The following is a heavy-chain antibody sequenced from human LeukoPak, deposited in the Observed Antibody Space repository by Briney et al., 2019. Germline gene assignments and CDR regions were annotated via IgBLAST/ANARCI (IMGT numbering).Heavy chain of an antibody. CDR3: ARAGQGDILTGYYPYYYYGMDV. D-gene: IGHD3-9*01. CDR2: INHSGST. Sequence: NPSETLSLTCAVYGGSFSGYYWSWIRQPPGKGLEWIGEINHSGSTNYNPSLKSRVTISVDTSKNQFSLKLSSVTAADTAVYYCARAGQGDILTGYYPYYYYGMDVWGQGTMVTVSS. V-gene: IGHV4-34*01. CDR1: GGSFSGYY. J-gene: IGHJ6*02.